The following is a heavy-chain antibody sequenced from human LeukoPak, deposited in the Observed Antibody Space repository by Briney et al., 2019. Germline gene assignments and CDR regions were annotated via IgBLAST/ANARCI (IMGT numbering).Heavy chain of an antibody. CDR2: IISHGGNT. Sequence: GSLRLSCAASGFSFSSYTMHWVRQAPGKGLEYVSAIISHGGNTHYTNSVKGRFTISRDNSQNTLYFQMGSLRPDDMAVYHCARVRMGATVSNYYYYYMDVWGKGTTVTVSS. V-gene: IGHV3-64*01. CDR1: GFSFSSYT. CDR3: ARVRMGATVSNYYYYYMDV. J-gene: IGHJ6*03. D-gene: IGHD1-26*01.